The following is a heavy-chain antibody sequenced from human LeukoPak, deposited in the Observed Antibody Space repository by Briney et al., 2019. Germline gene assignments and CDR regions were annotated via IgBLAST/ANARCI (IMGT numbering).Heavy chain of an antibody. CDR1: GYTFTSYG. CDR2: ISAYNGNT. J-gene: IGHJ3*02. D-gene: IGHD4-17*01. CDR3: ARARTTVTINDAFDI. V-gene: IGHV1-18*01. Sequence: ASVKVSCKASGYTFTSYGISWVRQAPGQGLEWMGWISAYNGNTNYAQKLQGRVTMTTDTSTSTAYMELRSLRSDDTAVYYCARARTTVTINDAFDIWGQGTMVTVSS.